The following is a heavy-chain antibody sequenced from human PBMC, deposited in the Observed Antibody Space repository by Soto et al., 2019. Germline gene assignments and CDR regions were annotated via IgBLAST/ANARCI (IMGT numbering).Heavy chain of an antibody. CDR2: ISWNSGTI. V-gene: IGHV3-9*01. CDR3: AKDMRGGSSSSRYYYGLDV. CDR1: GFTFDDYA. Sequence: EVQLVESGGGLVQPGRSLRLSCAASGFTFDDYAMQWVRQAPGKGLEWVSGISWNSGTIVYADSVKGRFTISRDNAKNSLYLQMNSLRGEDTALYYCAKDMRGGSSSSRYYYGLDVWGQGTKVTVSS. J-gene: IGHJ6*02. D-gene: IGHD6-13*01.